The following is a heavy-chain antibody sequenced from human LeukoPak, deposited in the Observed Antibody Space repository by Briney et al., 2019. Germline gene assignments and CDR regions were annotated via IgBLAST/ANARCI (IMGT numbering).Heavy chain of an antibody. CDR1: GFTFDEYG. D-gene: IGHD3-22*01. V-gene: IGHV3-20*04. CDR2: INWNGGST. Sequence: GGSLRLSCAASGFTFDEYGMSWVRQAPGKGLEWVSGINWNGGSTGYADSVKGRFTISRDNAKNSLYLQMNSLRAEDTALYYCARGPYYYDSKSLGDYWGQGTLVTVSS. CDR3: ARGPYYYDSKSLGDY. J-gene: IGHJ4*02.